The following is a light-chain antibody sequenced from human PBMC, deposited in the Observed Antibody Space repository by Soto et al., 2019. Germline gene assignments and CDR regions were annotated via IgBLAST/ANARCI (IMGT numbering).Light chain of an antibody. Sequence: AIQLTQSPSSLYASVGDRVTITCRASQGISSALAWYQQKPGKAPNVLIYDASRLEGGAPSRFSGSGSGTDLTLTIRSLQHEDFATCYCQQFNIYPVTFGGGTNVDIK. CDR2: DAS. J-gene: IGKJ4*01. V-gene: IGKV1-13*02. CDR3: QQFNIYPVT. CDR1: QGISSA.